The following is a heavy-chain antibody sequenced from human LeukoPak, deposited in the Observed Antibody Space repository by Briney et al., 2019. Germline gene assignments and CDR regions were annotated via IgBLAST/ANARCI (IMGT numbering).Heavy chain of an antibody. J-gene: IGHJ4*02. CDR3: VRGASWATGSTDY. CDR1: GFTLSNYW. CDR2: INRDGTII. D-gene: IGHD5/OR15-5a*01. V-gene: IGHV3-74*01. Sequence: PGGSLRLSCAASGFTLSNYWMHWVRHAPGKGLVWVSRINRDGTIINYADSAKGRFTISRDNAKDTLYVQMNSLRGEDTAVYYCVRGASWATGSTDYWGQGTLVTVSS.